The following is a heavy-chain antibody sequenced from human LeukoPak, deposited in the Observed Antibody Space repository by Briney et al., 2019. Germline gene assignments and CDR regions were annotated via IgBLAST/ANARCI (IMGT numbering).Heavy chain of an antibody. CDR2: ISGSGGST. D-gene: IGHD3-10*01. V-gene: IGHV3-23*01. CDR1: GFTFSSYA. J-gene: IGHJ4*02. CDR3: AKAYYGSGSYYKIDY. Sequence: GGSLRLSCAASGFTFSSYAMSWVRQAPGKGLEWVSAISGSGGSTYYADSVKGRFTTSRDNSKNTLYLQMNSLRAEDTAVYYCAKAYYGSGSYYKIDYWGQGTLVTVSS.